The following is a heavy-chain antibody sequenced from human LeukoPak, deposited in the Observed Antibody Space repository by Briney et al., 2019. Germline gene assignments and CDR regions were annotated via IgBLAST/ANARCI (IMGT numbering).Heavy chain of an antibody. Sequence: PGGSLRLSCAASGFTFSSYSMNWVRQAPGQGLEWVSSISSSSSYIYYADSVKGRFTISRDNAKNSLYLQMNSLRAEDTAVYYCARDSWPIAVAGPLDHWGQGTLVTVSS. D-gene: IGHD6-19*01. J-gene: IGHJ4*02. V-gene: IGHV3-21*01. CDR3: ARDSWPIAVAGPLDH. CDR1: GFTFSSYS. CDR2: ISSSSSYI.